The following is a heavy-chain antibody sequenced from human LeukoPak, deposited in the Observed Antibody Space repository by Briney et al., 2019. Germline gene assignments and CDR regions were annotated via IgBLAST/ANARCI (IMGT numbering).Heavy chain of an antibody. V-gene: IGHV4-59*01. Sequence: SETLSLTCTVSGGSISSYYWSWLRQPPGKGLGWIGYIYYSGSTNYNPSPKSRVTISVDTSKNQFSLKLSSVTAADTAVYYCARDREGRGSGWLFDYWGQGTLVTVSS. CDR3: ARDREGRGSGWLFDY. CDR1: GGSISSYY. CDR2: IYYSGST. D-gene: IGHD6-19*01. J-gene: IGHJ4*02.